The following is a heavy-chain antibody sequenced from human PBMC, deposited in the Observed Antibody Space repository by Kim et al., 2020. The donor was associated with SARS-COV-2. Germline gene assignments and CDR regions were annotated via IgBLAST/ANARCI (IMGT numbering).Heavy chain of an antibody. CDR1: GFTFSSYA. Sequence: GGSLRLSCAASGFTFSSYAMHWVRQAPGKGLEYVSAISSNGGSTYYANSVKGRFTISRDNSKNTLYLQMGSLRAEDMAVYYCARGMVLAVAGTYSEYYYYGMDVWGQGTTVTVSS. CDR2: ISSNGGST. D-gene: IGHD6-19*01. CDR3: ARGMVLAVAGTYSEYYYYGMDV. V-gene: IGHV3-64*01. J-gene: IGHJ6*02.